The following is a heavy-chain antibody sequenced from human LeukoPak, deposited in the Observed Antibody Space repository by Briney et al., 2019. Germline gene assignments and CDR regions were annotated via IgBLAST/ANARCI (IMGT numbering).Heavy chain of an antibody. D-gene: IGHD5-12*01. Sequence: GGSLRLSCAASGFTFRSYGMHWVRQAPGKGLGWVAVIWYDGSNKYYADSVKGRFTISRDNSKNTLYLQMNSLRAEDTAVYYCAKIRGYSGYDPLGYWGQGTLVTVSS. CDR1: GFTFRSYG. CDR3: AKIRGYSGYDPLGY. CDR2: IWYDGSNK. J-gene: IGHJ4*02. V-gene: IGHV3-30*02.